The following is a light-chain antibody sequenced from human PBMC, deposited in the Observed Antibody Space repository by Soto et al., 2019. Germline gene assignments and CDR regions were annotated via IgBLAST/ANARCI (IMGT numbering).Light chain of an antibody. V-gene: IGLV2-23*01. CDR3: CSYAGSSTVV. Sequence: QSALTQPASVSGSPGQSITTSCTGTSSDVGSYNLVSWYQQHPGKAPKLMIYEGSKRPSGVSNRFSGSKSGNTASLTISGLQADDEADYYCCSYAGSSTVVFGGGTKLTVL. CDR2: EGS. CDR1: SSDVGSYNL. J-gene: IGLJ2*01.